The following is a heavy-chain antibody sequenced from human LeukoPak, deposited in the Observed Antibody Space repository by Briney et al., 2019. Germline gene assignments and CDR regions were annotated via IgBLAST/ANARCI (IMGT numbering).Heavy chain of an antibody. CDR1: GFTLSSYG. V-gene: IGHV3-30*02. D-gene: IGHD6-19*01. Sequence: GGSLRLSCAASGFTLSSYGMHWVRQAPGKGLEWVAFIRYDGSNKYYADSVKGRFTISRDNSKNTLYLQMNSLRSEETAVYYCAKDRAVAGTGYYDYYMDVWGKGTTVTVSS. J-gene: IGHJ6*03. CDR2: IRYDGSNK. CDR3: AKDRAVAGTGYYDYYMDV.